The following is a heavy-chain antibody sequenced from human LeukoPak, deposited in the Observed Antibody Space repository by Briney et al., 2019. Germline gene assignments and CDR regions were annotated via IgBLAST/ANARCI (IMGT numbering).Heavy chain of an antibody. J-gene: IGHJ5*02. CDR3: AKAAYGDYVNWFDP. Sequence: GGSLRLSCAASGFTFSSYSMNWVRQAPGRGLEWVSSIAATSGDTYYADSVKGRFTISRDNSKNTLYLQMNSLRAEDTALYYCAKAAYGDYVNWFDPWGQGTLVTVSS. V-gene: IGHV3-23*01. CDR2: IAATSGDT. CDR1: GFTFSSYS. D-gene: IGHD4-17*01.